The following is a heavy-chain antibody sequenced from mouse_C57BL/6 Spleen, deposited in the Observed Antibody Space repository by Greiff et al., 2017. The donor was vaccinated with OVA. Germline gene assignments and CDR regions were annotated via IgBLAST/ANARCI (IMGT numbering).Heavy chain of an antibody. Sequence: QVQLQQPGAELVRPGSSVKLSCKASGYTFTSYWMHWVKQRPIQGLEWIGNIDPSDSETHYNQKFKDKATLTVDKSSSTAYMQLSSLTSEDSAVYFCARHEEGWEEGFDYWGQGTTLTVSS. CDR1: GYTFTSYW. V-gene: IGHV1-52*01. CDR2: IDPSDSET. CDR3: ARHEEGWEEGFDY. D-gene: IGHD3-3*01. J-gene: IGHJ2*01.